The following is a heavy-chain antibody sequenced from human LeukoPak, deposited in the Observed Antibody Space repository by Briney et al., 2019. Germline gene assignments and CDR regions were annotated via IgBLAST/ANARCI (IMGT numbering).Heavy chain of an antibody. Sequence: PGGSLRLSCAASGFTFSSYWMSWVRQAPGKGLEWVANIKQDGSEKYYVDSVKGRFTISRDNAKNSLYLQMNSLRAEDMAVYYCARDCSGGSCYSPPFGYWGQGTLVTVSS. CDR2: IKQDGSEK. D-gene: IGHD2-15*01. J-gene: IGHJ4*02. V-gene: IGHV3-7*01. CDR1: GFTFSSYW. CDR3: ARDCSGGSCYSPPFGY.